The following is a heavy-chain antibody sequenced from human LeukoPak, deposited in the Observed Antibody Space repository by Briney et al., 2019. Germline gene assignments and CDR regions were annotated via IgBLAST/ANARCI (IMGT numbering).Heavy chain of an antibody. CDR3: AKWGYCSSTSCYTSSGGENYYYYMDV. CDR2: ISSSSSYI. J-gene: IGHJ6*03. Sequence: GGSLRLSCAASGFTFSSYSMNWVRQAPGKGLEWVSSISSSSSYIYYADSVKGRFTISRDDSKNTLYLQMNSLRAEDTAVYYCAKWGYCSSTSCYTSSGGENYYYYMDVWGKGTTVTVSS. V-gene: IGHV3-21*01. CDR1: GFTFSSYS. D-gene: IGHD2-2*02.